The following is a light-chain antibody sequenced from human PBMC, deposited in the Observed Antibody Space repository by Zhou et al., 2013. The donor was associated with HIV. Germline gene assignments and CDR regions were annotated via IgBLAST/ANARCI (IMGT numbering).Light chain of an antibody. CDR3: QQYGSSQWT. CDR1: QSVRTS. J-gene: IGKJ1*01. V-gene: IGKV3-20*01. Sequence: EIVLTQSPATLSLSPGERATLSCRASQSVRTSLAWYQQKPGQPPRLLIYGASSRATGIPDRFSGSGSGTDFTLTISRLEPEDFAVYYCQQYGSSQWTFGQGTKVEIK. CDR2: GAS.